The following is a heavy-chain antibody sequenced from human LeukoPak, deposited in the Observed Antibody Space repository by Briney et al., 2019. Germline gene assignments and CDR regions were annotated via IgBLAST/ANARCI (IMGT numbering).Heavy chain of an antibody. D-gene: IGHD6-19*01. Sequence: ASVRVSCKASEYTFTGYYIQWARQAPGQGLEWMGWINPNSGSTNYAQKFQGRVTMTSDTSISTAYMELRSLRSDDTAMYYCARSRIIVAGPMDYWGLGTLVTVSS. CDR2: INPNSGST. J-gene: IGHJ4*02. CDR1: EYTFTGYY. CDR3: ARSRIIVAGPMDY. V-gene: IGHV1-2*02.